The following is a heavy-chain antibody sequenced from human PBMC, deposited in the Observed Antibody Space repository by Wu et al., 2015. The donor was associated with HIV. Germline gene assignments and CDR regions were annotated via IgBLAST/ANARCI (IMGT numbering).Heavy chain of an antibody. Sequence: QVQLVQSGAELKKPGASVKVFCKASGYTFTGYFIHWVRQAPGQGLEWMAWINPDSSDTNYAQEFRGRVTVTRDTSINTVYMDLHSLRPDDTAVYYCARSIPAELTGDFDLVGRGNSGHRLL. J-gene: IGHJ4*02. V-gene: IGHV1-2*02. CDR1: GYTFTGYF. CDR2: INPDSSDT. D-gene: IGHD3-9*01. CDR3: ARSIPAELTGDFDL.